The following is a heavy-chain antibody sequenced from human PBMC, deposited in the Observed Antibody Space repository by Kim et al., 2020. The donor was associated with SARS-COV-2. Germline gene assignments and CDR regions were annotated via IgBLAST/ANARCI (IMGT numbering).Heavy chain of an antibody. D-gene: IGHD6-13*01. J-gene: IGHJ4*02. V-gene: IGHV3-74*01. CDR2: INGDGSIT. Sequence: GGSLRLSCVASGLTFSKTGMHWVRQVPGKGLVWVSHINGDGSITTYADSVKGRFSISRDNAKNTLYLQMNSLRAEDTAVYYCAREAYSASWYVWGQGTLVTVSS. CDR3: AREAYSASWYV. CDR1: GLTFSKTG.